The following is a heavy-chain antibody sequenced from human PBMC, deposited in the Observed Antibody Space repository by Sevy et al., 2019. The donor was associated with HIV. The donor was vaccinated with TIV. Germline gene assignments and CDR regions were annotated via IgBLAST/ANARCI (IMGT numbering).Heavy chain of an antibody. CDR1: GDSITTNDYF. CDR2: LYYSGST. V-gene: IGHV4-30-4*01. CDR3: ARAVGFTRGAFDI. J-gene: IGHJ3*02. D-gene: IGHD3-10*01. Sequence: SETLSLTCTISGDSITTNDYFWTWIRQSPGKGLEWIAYLYYSGSTAYNPSLKSRVSISTDTTKSHFSLNLNSVTGADTAIYYCARAVGFTRGAFDIWGQGITVTVSS.